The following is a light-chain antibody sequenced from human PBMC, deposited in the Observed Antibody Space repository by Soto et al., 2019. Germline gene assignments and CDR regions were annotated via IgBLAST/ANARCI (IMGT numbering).Light chain of an antibody. Sequence: AIQMTQSPSSLSASVGDRVTITCRASQDIRNDLGWYQQKPGRAPKLLIYAASTLQTGVPSRFSGSGSGTHLTLTISSLQPEDFTTYYCLQDYNYPRTFGQGTKLEIK. CDR2: AAS. CDR3: LQDYNYPRT. CDR1: QDIRND. J-gene: IGKJ2*01. V-gene: IGKV1-6*01.